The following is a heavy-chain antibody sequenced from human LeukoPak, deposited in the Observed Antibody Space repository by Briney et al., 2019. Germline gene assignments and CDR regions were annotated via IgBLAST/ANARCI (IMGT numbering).Heavy chain of an antibody. V-gene: IGHV4-4*02. CDR2: ISLSGLT. D-gene: IGHD3-22*01. CDR1: GGSISSTNW. Sequence: SGTLSLTCGVSGGSISSTNWWSWVRQPPGQGLEWIGEISLSGLTNYNPSLKSRVTISVDTSKNQFSLKLSSVTAADTAVYYCARGSPYYYDSSGNKDFDYWGQGTLVTVSS. CDR3: ARGSPYYYDSSGNKDFDY. J-gene: IGHJ4*02.